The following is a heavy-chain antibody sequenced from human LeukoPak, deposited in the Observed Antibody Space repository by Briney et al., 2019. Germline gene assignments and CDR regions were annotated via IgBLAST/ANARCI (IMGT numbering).Heavy chain of an antibody. J-gene: IGHJ6*03. V-gene: IGHV3-23*01. CDR2: ISGSGGST. D-gene: IGHD1-26*01. CDR3: ARGLEVRARVGYHYYMDV. Sequence: PGGSLRLSCAASGFTFSSYAMSWVRQAPGKGLEWVSAISGSGGSTYYADSVKGRFTISRDNSKNTLYLQMNSLRAEDTAVYFCARGLEVRARVGYHYYMDVWGKGTTVTVSS. CDR1: GFTFSSYA.